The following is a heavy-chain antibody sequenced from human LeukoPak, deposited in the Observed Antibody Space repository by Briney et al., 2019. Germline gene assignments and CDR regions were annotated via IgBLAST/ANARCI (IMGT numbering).Heavy chain of an antibody. CDR3: ARGGGGSWYGTVDY. J-gene: IGHJ4*02. CDR1: GGSMSNY. D-gene: IGHD6-13*01. Sequence: SETLSLTCTVAGGSMSNYWNWIRQPPGKGVEWIGYFHYSGSTNYNSSLKSRVTISVDTSKNQFSLKLSSVTAADTAMYYCARGGGGSWYGTVDYWGQGTLVTVSS. CDR2: FHYSGST. V-gene: IGHV4-59*01.